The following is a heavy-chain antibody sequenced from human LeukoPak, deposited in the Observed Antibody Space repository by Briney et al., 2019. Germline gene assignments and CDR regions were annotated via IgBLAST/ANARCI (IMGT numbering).Heavy chain of an antibody. V-gene: IGHV4-59*01. CDR2: IYYSEST. CDR3: ARAIAAASMDV. D-gene: IGHD6-13*01. Sequence: SETLSLTCTVSVGSISSVYWSSIRQPPEEGLEWIGYIYYSESTNYNTSLKSRVTISVDTSKNQLSLKLSSVTAADTAVYYGARAIAAASMDVWGQGTTVTVSS. CDR1: VGSISSVY. J-gene: IGHJ6*02.